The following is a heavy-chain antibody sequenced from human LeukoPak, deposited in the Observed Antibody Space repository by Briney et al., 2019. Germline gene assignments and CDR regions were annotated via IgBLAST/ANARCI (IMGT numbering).Heavy chain of an antibody. D-gene: IGHD6-13*01. CDR2: IIPIFGTA. J-gene: IGHJ6*03. V-gene: IGHV1-69*05. Sequence: GSSVKVPCKASGGTFSSYAISWVRQAPGQGLEWMGRIIPIFGTANYAQKFQGRVTITTDESTSTAYMELSSLRSEDTAVYYCARGEVADDYYYYYYMDVWGKGTTVTVSS. CDR3: ARGEVADDYYYYYYMDV. CDR1: GGTFSSYA.